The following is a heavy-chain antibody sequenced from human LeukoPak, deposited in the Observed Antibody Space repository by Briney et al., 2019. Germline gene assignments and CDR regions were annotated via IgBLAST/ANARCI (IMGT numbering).Heavy chain of an antibody. D-gene: IGHD2-15*01. V-gene: IGHV1-69*10. CDR3: ARDRLQGGWRSRDAFDI. CDR1: GGTFTSYA. J-gene: IGHJ3*02. Sequence: ASVKVSCKASGGTFTSYAISWGRQAPGQGGECMGRIIPILGIGNYAQKFQGRVPITADKSTSPAYMELSSLRSEDTAVYYCARDRLQGGWRSRDAFDIWGQGTMVTVSS. CDR2: IIPILGIG.